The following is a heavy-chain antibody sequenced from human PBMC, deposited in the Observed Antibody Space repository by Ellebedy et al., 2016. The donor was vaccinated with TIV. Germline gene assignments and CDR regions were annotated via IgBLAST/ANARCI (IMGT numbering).Heavy chain of an antibody. D-gene: IGHD3-9*01. J-gene: IGHJ6*02. CDR3: ARWQVAYDILTDHQDV. Sequence: GSLRLSXTVSGDSVSSTYYYWGWVRQPPGKGLAWIGNIYYSRSTYYNPSLKSRVTISLDTSKNQFSLKLSSVTAADTAVYYCARWQVAYDILTDHQDVWGQGTTVTVSS. V-gene: IGHV4-39*07. CDR1: GDSVSSTYYY. CDR2: IYYSRST.